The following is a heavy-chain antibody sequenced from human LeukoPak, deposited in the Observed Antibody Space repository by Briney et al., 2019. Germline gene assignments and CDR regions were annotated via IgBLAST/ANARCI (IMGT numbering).Heavy chain of an antibody. CDR1: GSTFSNNP. J-gene: IGHJ4*02. V-gene: IGHV3-23*01. CDR2: IGSGGDT. Sequence: GGSLRLSCAASGSTFSNNPMYWVRQAPGKGLEWVSAIGSGGDTYYADSVKGRFTISKDNSKDTLCLQMSSLRAEDTAVYYCAKGMCSSSACFFDYWGQGTLVTVSS. CDR3: AKGMCSSSACFFDY. D-gene: IGHD6-19*01.